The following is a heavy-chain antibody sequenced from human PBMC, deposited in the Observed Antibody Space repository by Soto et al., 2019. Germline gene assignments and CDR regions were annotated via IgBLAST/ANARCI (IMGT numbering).Heavy chain of an antibody. CDR2: SGGST. J-gene: IGHJ4*02. V-gene: IGHV3-23*01. CDR3: AKKSSGNYPFDY. CDR1: GFTFSNYA. Sequence: PGGSLRLSCAASGFTFSNYAMSWVRQAPGKGLEWVSISGGSTYYADSVKGRFTISRDNSKNTLYLQLNSLRVEDTAMYYCAKKSSGNYPFDYWGQGTQV. D-gene: IGHD4-4*01.